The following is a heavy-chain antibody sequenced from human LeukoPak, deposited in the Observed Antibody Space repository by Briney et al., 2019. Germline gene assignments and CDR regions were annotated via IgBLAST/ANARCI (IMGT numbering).Heavy chain of an antibody. CDR1: GYSLSSGYY. CDR2: MYHIGIT. CDR3: ARSGDMLDYYYYYMDV. D-gene: IGHD2-8*01. V-gene: IGHV4-38-2*02. J-gene: IGHJ6*03. Sequence: SETLSLTCTVSGYSLSSGYYWGWIRRPPGKGLRWIGNMYHIGITYYNPSLKSRVTISVDTSKNQFSLKLSSVTAADTAMYYCARSGDMLDYYYYYMDVWGKGTTVTVSS.